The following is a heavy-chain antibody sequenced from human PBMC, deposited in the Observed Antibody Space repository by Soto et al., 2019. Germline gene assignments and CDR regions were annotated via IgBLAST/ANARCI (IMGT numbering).Heavy chain of an antibody. V-gene: IGHV3-11*01. CDR2: ISDSGSSI. Sequence: GGSLRLSCAASGFTFSDYYMNWIRQAPGKGLEWVSYISDSGSSIFYADSVKGRFTISRDSARKSLYLHMSSLRVEDTAVYYCARDKAFIKSGFFDAWGQGNPVTVSS. D-gene: IGHD3-22*01. CDR1: GFTFSDYY. CDR3: ARDKAFIKSGFFDA. J-gene: IGHJ5*02.